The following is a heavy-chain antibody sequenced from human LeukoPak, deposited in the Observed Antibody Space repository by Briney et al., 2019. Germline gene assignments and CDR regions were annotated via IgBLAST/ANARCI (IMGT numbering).Heavy chain of an antibody. V-gene: IGHV3-30-3*01. CDR3: GRDPYYYDSSAYYPFDY. D-gene: IGHD3-22*01. CDR2: ISYDGSNK. Sequence: GGSLRLSCAASGFTFSSYAMHWVRQAPGKGLEWVAVISYDGSNKYYADSVKGRFTISRDNSKNTLYLQMNSLRADDTAVYYCGRDPYYYDSSAYYPFDYWGQGTLVTVSS. CDR1: GFTFSSYA. J-gene: IGHJ4*02.